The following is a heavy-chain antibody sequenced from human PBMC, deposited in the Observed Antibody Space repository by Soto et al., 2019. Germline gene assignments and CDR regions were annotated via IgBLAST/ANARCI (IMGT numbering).Heavy chain of an antibody. CDR3: VREDSNRNWFDP. CDR2: VFYSGSV. J-gene: IGHJ5*02. D-gene: IGHD4-4*01. Sequence: QVQLHESGPGLVKPSETLSLSCSVSGGSISNYYWTWIRQPAGKGLEWIGCVFYSGSVSYNQSLKSRVTLSVDTSKNQFSLKLTSVTAADAAVYYCVREDSNRNWFDPWGQGALVTVSS. CDR1: GGSISNYY. V-gene: IGHV4-4*07.